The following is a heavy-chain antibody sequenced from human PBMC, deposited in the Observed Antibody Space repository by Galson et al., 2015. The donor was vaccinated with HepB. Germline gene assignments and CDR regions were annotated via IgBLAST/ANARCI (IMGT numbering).Heavy chain of an antibody. CDR2: ISYDGSNK. D-gene: IGHD1-26*01. Sequence: SLRLSCAASGFTFSSYAMHWVRQAPGKGLEWVAVISYDGSNKYYADSVKGRFTISRDNSKNTLYLQMNSLRAEDTAVYYCARVVESYSGSYQFDYWGQGTLVTVSS. CDR1: GFTFSSYA. V-gene: IGHV3-30-3*01. CDR3: ARVVESYSGSYQFDY. J-gene: IGHJ4*02.